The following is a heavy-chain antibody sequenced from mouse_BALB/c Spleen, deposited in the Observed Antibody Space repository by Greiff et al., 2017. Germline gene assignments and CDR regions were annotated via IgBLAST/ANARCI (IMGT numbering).Heavy chain of an antibody. CDR3: ARSSSYDWFAY. Sequence: EVKLMESGPGLVKPSQSLSLTCTVTGYSITSDYAWNWIRQFPGNKLEWMGYISYSGSTSYNPSLKSRISITRDTSKNQFFLQLNSVTTEDTATYYCARSSSYDWFAYWGQGTLVTVSA. D-gene: IGHD1-1*01. J-gene: IGHJ3*01. CDR2: ISYSGST. CDR1: GYSITSDYA. V-gene: IGHV3-2*02.